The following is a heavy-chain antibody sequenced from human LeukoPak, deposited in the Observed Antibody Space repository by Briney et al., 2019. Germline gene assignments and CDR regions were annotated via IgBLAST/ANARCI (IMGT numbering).Heavy chain of an antibody. CDR2: IYYSGST. V-gene: IGHV4-61*01. Sequence: PSETLSLTCTVSGGSVSSGSYYWSWIRQPPGTGLEWIVYIYYSGSTNYNPSLKSRVTISVDKSKNQFSLKLSSVTAADTAVYYCARSFQYDSSGNDAFDIWGQGTMVTVSS. CDR1: GGSVSSGSYY. D-gene: IGHD3-22*01. CDR3: ARSFQYDSSGNDAFDI. J-gene: IGHJ3*02.